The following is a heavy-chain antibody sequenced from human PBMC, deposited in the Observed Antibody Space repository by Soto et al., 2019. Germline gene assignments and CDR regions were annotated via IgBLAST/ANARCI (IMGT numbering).Heavy chain of an antibody. J-gene: IGHJ4*02. CDR1: GGSISSYY. V-gene: IGHV4-59*08. Sequence: SETLSLTCTVSGGSISSYYWSWIRQPPGKGLEWIGYIYYSGSTNYNPSLKSRVTISVDTSKNQFSLKLSSVTAADTAVYYCARWRNYDIFDYWGQGTLVTVSS. CDR3: ARWRNYDIFDY. D-gene: IGHD3-9*01. CDR2: IYYSGST.